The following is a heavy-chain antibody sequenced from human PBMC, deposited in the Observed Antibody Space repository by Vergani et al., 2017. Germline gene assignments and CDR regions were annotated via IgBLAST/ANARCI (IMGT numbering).Heavy chain of an antibody. J-gene: IGHJ1*01. D-gene: IGHD2-15*01. CDR2: ISYDGTQQ. CDR3: ATKSCGTQGCQIGYFRE. V-gene: IGHV3-30*03. Sequence: QVHLVESGGGVVQPGRSLRLSCVVSGFTSSYYGMHWVRPAPGKGLEWVAVISYDGTQQYYADSVKGRFTISRDNSKSTLYLQMNSLRTEDTAVYYCATKSCGTQGCQIGYFREWGQGTLVTVSS. CDR1: GFTSSYYG.